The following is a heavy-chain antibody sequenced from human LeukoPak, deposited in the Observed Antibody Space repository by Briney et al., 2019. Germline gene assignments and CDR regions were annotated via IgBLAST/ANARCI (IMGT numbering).Heavy chain of an antibody. D-gene: IGHD3-10*01. CDR1: GGSISSSSYY. J-gene: IGHJ4*02. Sequence: SETLSLTCTVSGGSISSSSYYWGWTRQPPGKGLEWIGSIYHSGSTYYNPSLKSRVTISVDTSKNQFSLKLSSVTAADTAVYYCARARSGSGSYYNRGYFDYWGQGTLVTVSS. CDR2: IYHSGST. CDR3: ARARSGSGSYYNRGYFDY. V-gene: IGHV4-39*07.